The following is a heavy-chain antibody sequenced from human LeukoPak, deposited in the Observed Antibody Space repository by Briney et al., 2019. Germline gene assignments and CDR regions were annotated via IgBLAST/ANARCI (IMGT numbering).Heavy chain of an antibody. V-gene: IGHV3-30-3*01. Sequence: HPGGSLRLSCAASGFTFSSYAMHWVSQAPGKGLEWVAVISYDGSNKYYADSVKGRFTISRDNSKNTLYLQMNSLRAEDTAVYYCARDASSIAARLTFYYFDYWGQGTLVTVSS. CDR2: ISYDGSNK. CDR1: GFTFSSYA. CDR3: ARDASSIAARLTFYYFDY. D-gene: IGHD6-6*01. J-gene: IGHJ4*02.